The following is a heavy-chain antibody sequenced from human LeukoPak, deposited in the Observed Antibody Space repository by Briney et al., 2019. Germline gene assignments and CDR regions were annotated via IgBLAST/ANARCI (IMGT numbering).Heavy chain of an antibody. J-gene: IGHJ4*02. CDR2: IIPILGIA. D-gene: IGHD1-26*01. CDR3: ARGSPEWELPDY. V-gene: IGHV1-69*04. Sequence: WASVKVSCKASGGTFSSYAISWVRQAPGQGLEWMGRIIPILGIANYAQKFQGRVTITADKSTSTAYMELSSLRSEDTAVYYCARGSPEWELPDYWGQGTLVTVSS. CDR1: GGTFSSYA.